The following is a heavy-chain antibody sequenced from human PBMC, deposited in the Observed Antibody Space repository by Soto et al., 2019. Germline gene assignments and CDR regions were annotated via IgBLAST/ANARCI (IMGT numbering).Heavy chain of an antibody. J-gene: IGHJ5*02. CDR1: GYTFINFD. V-gene: IGHV1-8*02. CDR3: ARMASAGTLNWFDP. D-gene: IGHD6-13*01. Sequence: QVQLVQSGAEVKKPGASVRVSCEASGYTFINFDISWVRQAAGQGLEWLGWMNPGSGQTGYASKFQGRVAMTRDASTGTSHLELSSLTSDDTAVYYCARMASAGTLNWFDPWGQGTLVTVSS. CDR2: MNPGSGQT.